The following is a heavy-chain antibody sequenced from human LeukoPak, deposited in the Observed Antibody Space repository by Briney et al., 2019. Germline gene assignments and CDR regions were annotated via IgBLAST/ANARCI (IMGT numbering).Heavy chain of an antibody. Sequence: SETLSLTCTVSGGSISSSSYYWGWIRQPPGKGLEWIGSIYYRGSTYYNPSLKSRVTISVDTSKNQFSLKLSSVTAADTAVYYCARANMVRGDPYFDYWGQGTLVTVSS. D-gene: IGHD3-10*01. CDR1: GGSISSSSYY. J-gene: IGHJ4*02. CDR3: ARANMVRGDPYFDY. CDR2: IYYRGST. V-gene: IGHV4-39*01.